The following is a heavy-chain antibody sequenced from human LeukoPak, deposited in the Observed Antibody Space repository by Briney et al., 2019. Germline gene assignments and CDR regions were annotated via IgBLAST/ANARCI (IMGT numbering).Heavy chain of an antibody. CDR1: GFTFSNYA. Sequence: GGSLRLSCAASGFTFSNYAMSWVRQAPGKGLELVSGIYGSDDKTVYGDAVKGRFTISRDNSKNTLYLQMNSLRADDTAVYYCAKTQGYYDAWGQGALVTVSS. CDR3: AKTQGYYDA. J-gene: IGHJ5*02. V-gene: IGHV3-23*01. D-gene: IGHD2-15*01. CDR2: IYGSDDKT.